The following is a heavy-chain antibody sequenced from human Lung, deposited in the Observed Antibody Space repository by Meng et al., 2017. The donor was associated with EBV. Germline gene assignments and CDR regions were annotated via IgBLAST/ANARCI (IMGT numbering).Heavy chain of an antibody. D-gene: IGHD6-13*01. Sequence: QVQLQQSGPGLVKPSQTLSLTCAIPGDSVSSTSVTWNWIRQSPPGGLEWLGRTYYRSKWYTDYALSLKSRVTINADTSKNHFSLQLNSVTPEDTAVYYCARDERSWYYFDYWGQGTLVTVSS. V-gene: IGHV6-1*01. CDR2: TYYRSKWYT. CDR3: ARDERSWYYFDY. J-gene: IGHJ4*02. CDR1: GDSVSSTSVT.